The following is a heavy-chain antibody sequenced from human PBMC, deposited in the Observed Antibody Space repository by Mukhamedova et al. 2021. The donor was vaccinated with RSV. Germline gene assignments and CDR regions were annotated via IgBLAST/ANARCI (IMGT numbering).Heavy chain of an antibody. D-gene: IGHD3-16*01. Sequence: YVSGSTNYNPSLQSRVTVSVDTSKNQFSLQLTSVTAADPAGYYCARERVVTFGGVFLGWGQGTLVTVSS. V-gene: IGHV4-61*02. J-gene: IGHJ4*02. CDR2: YVSGST. CDR3: ARERVVTFGGVFLG.